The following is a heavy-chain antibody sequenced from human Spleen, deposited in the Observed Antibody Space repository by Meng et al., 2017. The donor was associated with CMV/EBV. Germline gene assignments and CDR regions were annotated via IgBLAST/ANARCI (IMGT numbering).Heavy chain of an antibody. J-gene: IGHJ4*02. Sequence: ASVKVSCKASGYTFTRYYMHWVRQAPGQGLEWMGIINPSGGSTNYAQKFQGRVTMTRDTSTSTVYMELSSLRSEDTAVYYCSRSSEGGDCVLAPVDPRGDYWGQGTLVTVSS. D-gene: IGHD2-8*02. CDR3: SRSSEGGDCVLAPVDPRGDY. CDR1: GYTFTRYY. CDR2: INPSGGST. V-gene: IGHV1-46*01.